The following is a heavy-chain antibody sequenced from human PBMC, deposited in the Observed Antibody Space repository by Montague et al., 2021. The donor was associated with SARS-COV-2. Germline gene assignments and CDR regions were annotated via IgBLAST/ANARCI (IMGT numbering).Heavy chain of an antibody. V-gene: IGHV3-64*01. CDR1: GFTFSSYA. CDR3: ARAPMVRGVSPPQIALDI. J-gene: IGHJ3*02. D-gene: IGHD3-10*01. Sequence: SLRLSCAASGFTFSSYAMHWVRQAPGKGLEYVSGIINNGGTTYYASSVKGRFTISRDNSENTLYLQMGSLRGEDMAVYYCARAPMVRGVSPPQIALDIWGRGTMVTVSS. CDR2: IINNGGTT.